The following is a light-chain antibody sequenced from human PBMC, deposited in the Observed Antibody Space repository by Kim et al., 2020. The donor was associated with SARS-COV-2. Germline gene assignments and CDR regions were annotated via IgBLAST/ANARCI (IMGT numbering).Light chain of an antibody. CDR2: AAS. CDR3: QQSYSTPRT. J-gene: IGKJ2*01. V-gene: IGKV1-39*01. Sequence: DIQITQYPSSLSASVGDRVTITCRASQSISSYLNWYQQKPGKAPKLLIYAASSLQSGVPSRFSGSGSGTDFTLTISSLQPEDFATYYCQQSYSTPRTFGQGTKLEI. CDR1: QSISSY.